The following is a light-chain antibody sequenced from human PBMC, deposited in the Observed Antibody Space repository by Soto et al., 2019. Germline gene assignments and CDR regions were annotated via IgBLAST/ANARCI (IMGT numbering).Light chain of an antibody. CDR2: DAS. V-gene: IGKV3-11*01. J-gene: IGKJ5*01. CDR3: QQRSNFPIT. Sequence: EIVLTQSPATLSLSPGERATLSCRASQSVSSYLAWYQQKPGQAPRLLIYDASNRVTGIPARFSGSGSGTDFTLTISSLEPEYFAVYYCQQRSNFPITFGQGTRLEIK. CDR1: QSVSSY.